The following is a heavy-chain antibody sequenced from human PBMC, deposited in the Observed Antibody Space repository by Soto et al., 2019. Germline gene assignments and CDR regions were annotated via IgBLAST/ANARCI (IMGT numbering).Heavy chain of an antibody. CDR3: ARQLYFDWLGSYFYNGMAV. Sequence: SETLSLSCTIAGGSISSSSYYWGWIRQPPGKGLEWIGSIYYSGSTYYNPSLKSRVTISVDTSKNQFSLKLSSVTAADTAVYFCARQLYFDWLGSYFYNGMAVCGNDTTATLSS. CDR1: GGSISSSSYY. V-gene: IGHV4-39*01. J-gene: IGHJ6*01. D-gene: IGHD3-9*01. CDR2: IYYSGST.